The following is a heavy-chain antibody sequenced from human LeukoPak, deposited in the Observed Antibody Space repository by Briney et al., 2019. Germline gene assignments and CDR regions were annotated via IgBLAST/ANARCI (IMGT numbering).Heavy chain of an antibody. J-gene: IGHJ4*02. D-gene: IGHD3-9*01. V-gene: IGHV3-21*01. CDR2: ISSSSSYI. Sequence: PGGSLRLSCAASGFTFSSYIMNWVRQAPGKGLEWVSSISSSSSYIYYADSLKGRFTISRDNAKNSLYLQMNSLRAEDTAVYYCARDNTWDDIDYWGQGTLVTVSS. CDR1: GFTFSSYI. CDR3: ARDNTWDDIDY.